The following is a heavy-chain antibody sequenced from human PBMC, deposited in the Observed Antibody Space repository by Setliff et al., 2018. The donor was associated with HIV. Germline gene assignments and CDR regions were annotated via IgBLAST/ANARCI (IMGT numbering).Heavy chain of an antibody. CDR3: VGDETTVTFDP. Sequence: PSETLSLTCTISGGSISSYYWSWIRQPPGKGLEWIGNIHSSGSTNYNPSLKSRVTITVDTSKNQSSLKVTSVTAADTAVYYCVGDETTVTFDPWGQGTLVTVSS. V-gene: IGHV4-4*09. J-gene: IGHJ5*02. D-gene: IGHD4-17*01. CDR1: GGSISSYY. CDR2: IHSSGST.